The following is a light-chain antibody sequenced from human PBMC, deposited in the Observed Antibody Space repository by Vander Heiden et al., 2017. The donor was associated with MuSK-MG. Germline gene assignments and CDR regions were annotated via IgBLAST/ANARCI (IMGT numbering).Light chain of an antibody. CDR1: QGITNY. Sequence: DIQLTQSPSFLSASVGDTVTITCRASQGITNYLAWYQQKSGQAPKLLIYTASTLRRGVPSRFSGGGSGTDFTLTISSLQPEDFATYYCQQLYLYPRTFGQGTKVEI. CDR2: TAS. J-gene: IGKJ1*01. V-gene: IGKV1-9*01. CDR3: QQLYLYPRT.